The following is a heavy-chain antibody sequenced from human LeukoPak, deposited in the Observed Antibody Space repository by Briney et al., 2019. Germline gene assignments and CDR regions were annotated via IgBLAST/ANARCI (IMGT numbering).Heavy chain of an antibody. J-gene: IGHJ4*02. V-gene: IGHV3-21*06. CDR2: ISSGSSYI. Sequence: GGSLRLSCAASGFTFSNYGMNWVRQAPGKGLEWVSSISSGSSYIYYADSVKGRFTVSRDNAKNSLYLQMSSLRAEDTAVYYCAREGSLDYWGQGTLVTVSS. CDR3: AREGSLDY. CDR1: GFTFSNYG.